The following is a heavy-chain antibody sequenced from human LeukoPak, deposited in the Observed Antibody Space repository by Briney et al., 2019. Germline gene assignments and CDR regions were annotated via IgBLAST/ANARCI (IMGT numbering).Heavy chain of an antibody. V-gene: IGHV1-46*01. CDR3: AYNWFDP. J-gene: IGHJ5*02. Sequence: ASVKVSCKASGYSFTSYYMHWVRQAPGQGLEWMGIINPSGGSTSYAQTFQGRVTMTRDMSTSTVYMELSSLRSEDTAVYYCAYNWFDPWGQGTLVTVSS. CDR2: INPSGGST. CDR1: GYSFTSYY.